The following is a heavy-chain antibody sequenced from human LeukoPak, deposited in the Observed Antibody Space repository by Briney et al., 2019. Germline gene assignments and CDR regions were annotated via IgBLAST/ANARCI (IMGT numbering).Heavy chain of an antibody. CDR1: GLTFTNSG. V-gene: IGHV3-23*01. Sequence: PGGSLRLSCATSGLTFTNSGMSWVRQPPGKGLEWVSSIGATNSNTYYADSVKGRFTISRDNSKNTLYLQMNSLRAEDTAMYYCAKDSAYYYDSSGYYYDWGQGTLVTVSS. CDR3: AKDSAYYYDSSGYYYD. CDR2: IGATNSNT. D-gene: IGHD3-22*01. J-gene: IGHJ4*02.